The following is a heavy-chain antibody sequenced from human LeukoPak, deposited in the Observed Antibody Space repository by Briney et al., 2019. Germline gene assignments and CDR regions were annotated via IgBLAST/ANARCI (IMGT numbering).Heavy chain of an antibody. CDR2: IYYSGST. Sequence: SETLSLTCTVSGGSMSSYYWSWIRQPPGKGLEWIGYIYYSGSTNYNPSLKSRVTISVDTSKNQFSLKLSSVTAADTAVYYCASDRRNYDYYGSGPTEYFDYWGQGTLVTVSS. CDR3: ASDRRNYDYYGSGPTEYFDY. J-gene: IGHJ4*02. V-gene: IGHV4-59*01. CDR1: GGSMSSYY. D-gene: IGHD3-10*01.